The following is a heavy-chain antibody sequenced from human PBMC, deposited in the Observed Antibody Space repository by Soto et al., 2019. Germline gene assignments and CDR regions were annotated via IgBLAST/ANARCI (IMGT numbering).Heavy chain of an antibody. J-gene: IGHJ4*02. CDR3: ARDLTKYVDY. D-gene: IGHD2-8*01. V-gene: IGHV3-30-3*01. Sequence: QVQLVESGGGVVQPGGSLRLSCAASGFTFSTSAMHWVRQAPGKGLEWVALISYHGSNKYYGDSVEGRFTISRDNSKNTLYLQMDSLRAEDTAAYYCARDLTKYVDYWGQGTQVTVSS. CDR2: ISYHGSNK. CDR1: GFTFSTSA.